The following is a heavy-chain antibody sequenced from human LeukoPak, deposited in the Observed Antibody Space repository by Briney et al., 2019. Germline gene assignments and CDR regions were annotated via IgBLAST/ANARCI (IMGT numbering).Heavy chain of an antibody. CDR3: ARDWDTGHSSSWSPFDY. V-gene: IGHV3-33*01. CDR2: IWYDGSNK. D-gene: IGHD6-13*01. J-gene: IGHJ4*02. Sequence: GGSLRLSCAASGFTFSSYGMHWVCQAPGKGLEWVAVIWYDGSNKYYEDSVKGRFTISRDNSKNTLYLQMNSLRAEDTAVYYCARDWDTGHSSSWSPFDYWGQGTLVTVSS. CDR1: GFTFSSYG.